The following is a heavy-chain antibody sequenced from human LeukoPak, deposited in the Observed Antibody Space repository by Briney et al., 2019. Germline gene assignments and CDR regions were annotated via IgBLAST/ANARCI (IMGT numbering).Heavy chain of an antibody. V-gene: IGHV6-1*01. J-gene: IGHJ4*02. CDR1: GDSVSSNSAC. CDR2: TCYRSGWGS. CDR3: AREGDWAGTAY. Sequence: SQTLPLTCAISGDSVSSNSACWTWIRQSPSSGLERLGRTCYRSGWGSDYAPSLKSRISISADTSKNQFSLQLSSVTPEDTAVYYCAREGDWAGTAYWGQGTLVAVSA. D-gene: IGHD3/OR15-3a*01.